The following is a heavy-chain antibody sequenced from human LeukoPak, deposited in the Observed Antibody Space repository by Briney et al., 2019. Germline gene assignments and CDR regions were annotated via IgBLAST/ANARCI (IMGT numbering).Heavy chain of an antibody. J-gene: IGHJ5*02. CDR2: IFYSGNT. V-gene: IGHV4-59*01. CDR3: ARDNSVRDEAWWFNP. D-gene: IGHD5-24*01. Sequence: SETLSLTCTVSGGSISSYYWNWIRQPPGKGLEWIGYIFYSGNTRYNPSLRSRVSISVDTSKNQFSLKLSSVTAADTAVYYCARDNSVRDEAWWFNPWGQGTLVTVSS. CDR1: GGSISSYY.